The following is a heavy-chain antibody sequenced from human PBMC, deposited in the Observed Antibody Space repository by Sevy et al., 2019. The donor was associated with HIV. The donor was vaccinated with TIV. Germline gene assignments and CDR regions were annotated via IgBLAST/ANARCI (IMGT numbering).Heavy chain of an antibody. CDR2: IIGSGDNT. Sequence: GGSLRLSCAASGFTFSSYAMHWVRQAPGKGLEWVSGIIGSGDNTYYADSVKGRFTVSRDNSKNTLYVQMNRLRAEDTAVYYCAKGVSWLVLGGYFDYWGQGTPVTVSS. D-gene: IGHD6-19*01. J-gene: IGHJ4*02. CDR1: GFTFSSYA. CDR3: AKGVSWLVLGGYFDY. V-gene: IGHV3-23*01.